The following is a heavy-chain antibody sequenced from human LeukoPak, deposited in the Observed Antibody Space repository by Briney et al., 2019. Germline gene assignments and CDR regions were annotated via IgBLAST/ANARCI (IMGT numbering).Heavy chain of an antibody. CDR2: INAGNGNT. Sequence: ASVKVSCKASGYTFTSYAMHWVRQAPGQRLEWMGWINAGNGNTKYSQKFQGRVTITRVTSASTAYMELSSLRSEDTAVYYCARSQGEYQLPYLDYWGQGTLVTVSS. V-gene: IGHV1-3*01. D-gene: IGHD2-2*01. CDR1: GYTFTSYA. CDR3: ARSQGEYQLPYLDY. J-gene: IGHJ4*02.